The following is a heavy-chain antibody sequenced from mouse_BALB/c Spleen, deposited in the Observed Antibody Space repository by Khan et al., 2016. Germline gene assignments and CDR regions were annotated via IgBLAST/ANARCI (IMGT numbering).Heavy chain of an antibody. CDR1: GYAFSIYW. V-gene: IGHV1-80*01. Sequence: QVQLQQSGAELVRPGSSVKISCKASGYAFSIYWMNWVKQRPGQGLEWIGQIYPGDGNTDYNGKFKDKATLTADKSSSTAYMQLSSLTSENSAVYFCASSGSDYDYWGQGTTLTVSA. J-gene: IGHJ2*01. D-gene: IGHD2-4*01. CDR2: IYPGDGNT. CDR3: ASSGSDYDY.